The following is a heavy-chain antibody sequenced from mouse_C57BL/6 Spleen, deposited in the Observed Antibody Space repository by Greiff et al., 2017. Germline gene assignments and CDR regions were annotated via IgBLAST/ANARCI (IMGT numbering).Heavy chain of an antibody. Sequence: QVQLKQSGPELVKPGASVKISCKASGYAFSSSWMNWVKQRPGKGLEWIGRIYPGDGDTNYNGKFKGKATLTADKSSSTAYMQLSSLTSEDSAVYLCARDEGYYAFAYWGQGTLVTVSA. CDR1: GYAFSSSW. V-gene: IGHV1-82*01. D-gene: IGHD2-3*01. CDR3: ARDEGYYAFAY. CDR2: IYPGDGDT. J-gene: IGHJ3*01.